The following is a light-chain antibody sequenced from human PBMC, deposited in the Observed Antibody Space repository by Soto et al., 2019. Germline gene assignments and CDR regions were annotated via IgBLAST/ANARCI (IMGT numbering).Light chain of an antibody. CDR1: QSISSW. V-gene: IGKV1-5*01. CDR3: QQRSNWPPFT. CDR2: AAS. Sequence: DIQMTQSPSTLSASVGDRFTITCRASQSISSWLAWYQQKPGKAPKLLIYAASSLQSGIPSRFSGSGSETDFTLTISSLEPEDFAVYYCQQRSNWPPFTFGPGTKVDIK. J-gene: IGKJ3*01.